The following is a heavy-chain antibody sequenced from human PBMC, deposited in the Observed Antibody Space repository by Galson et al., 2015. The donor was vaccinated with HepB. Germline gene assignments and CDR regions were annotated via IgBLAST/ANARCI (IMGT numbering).Heavy chain of an antibody. CDR2: INAGNGNT. J-gene: IGHJ4*02. Sequence: QSGAEVKKPGESLKVSCKASGYTFTDYSIHWVRQAPGQRLEWMGWINAGNGNTKYSQKFQGRVTITRDTSASTAYMDLSSLRSEDTAVYYCASELVGATLVYWGQGTLVTVSS. CDR3: ASELVGATLVY. D-gene: IGHD1-26*01. V-gene: IGHV1-3*01. CDR1: GYTFTDYS.